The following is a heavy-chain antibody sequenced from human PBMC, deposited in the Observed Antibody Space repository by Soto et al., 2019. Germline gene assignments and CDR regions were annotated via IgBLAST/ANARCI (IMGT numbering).Heavy chain of an antibody. Sequence: PGGSRRLSCAASGFTFRASAMPWVRQASGKGLEWVGRIRDKANSYATAYTASVKGRFTISRDDSKNTAYLQMDSLKTEDTAVYYCASQPRGPKLRFLEWLLDYWGQGT. CDR3: ASQPRGPKLRFLEWLLDY. CDR1: GFTFRASA. D-gene: IGHD3-3*01. CDR2: IRDKANSYAT. J-gene: IGHJ4*02. V-gene: IGHV3-73*01.